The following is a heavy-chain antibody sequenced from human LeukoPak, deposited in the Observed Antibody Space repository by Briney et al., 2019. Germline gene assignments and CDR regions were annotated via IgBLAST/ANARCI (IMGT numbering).Heavy chain of an antibody. D-gene: IGHD4-23*01. CDR3: AKDRSGNYYY. CDR2: ISGSGGST. Sequence: GGTLRLSCAASGFTFSSYGMSWVRQAPGKGLEWVSAISGSGGSTYYADSVKGRFTISRDNSKNTLYLQMNSLRAEDTAVYYCAKDRSGNYYYWGQGTLVTVSS. J-gene: IGHJ4*02. V-gene: IGHV3-23*01. CDR1: GFTFSSYG.